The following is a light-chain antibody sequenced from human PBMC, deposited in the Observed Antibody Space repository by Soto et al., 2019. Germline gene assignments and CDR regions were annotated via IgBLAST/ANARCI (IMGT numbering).Light chain of an antibody. Sequence: EIVLTQSPATLSLSPGERATLSCRASLSVTNYLAWYQQKPGQAPRLLIYDASNRATGVPPRFSGSGTGTDFTLTISRLEPEDFALYYCQQYGHSPRTFGQGTKVDIK. CDR3: QQYGHSPRT. CDR2: DAS. J-gene: IGKJ1*01. CDR1: LSVTNY. V-gene: IGKV3-11*01.